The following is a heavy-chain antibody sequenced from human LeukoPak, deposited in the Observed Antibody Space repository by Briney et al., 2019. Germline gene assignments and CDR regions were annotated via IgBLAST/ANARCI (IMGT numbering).Heavy chain of an antibody. CDR1: GFTFGSYG. CDR2: IRYDGSNK. V-gene: IGHV3-30*02. D-gene: IGHD5-12*01. CDR3: ANIVATDY. Sequence: PGGSLRLSCAASGFTFGSYGMHWVRRAPGKGLEWVAFIRYDGSNKYYADSVKGRFTISRDNSKNTLYLQMNSLRAEDTAVYYCANIVATDYWGQGTLVTVSS. J-gene: IGHJ4*02.